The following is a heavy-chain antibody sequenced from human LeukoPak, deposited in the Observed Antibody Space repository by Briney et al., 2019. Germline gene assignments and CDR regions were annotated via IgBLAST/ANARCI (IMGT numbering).Heavy chain of an antibody. J-gene: IGHJ5*02. CDR1: GGSISSSSYY. CDR3: ARVRGGMSDIVVVPAHNWFDP. CDR2: IYTSGST. V-gene: IGHV4-61*02. Sequence: PSETLSLTCTVSGGSISSSSYYWGWIRQPPGKGLEWIGRIYTSGSTNYNPSLKSRVTISVDTSKNQFSLKLSSVTAADTAVYYCARVRGGMSDIVVVPAHNWFDPWGQGTLVTVSS. D-gene: IGHD2-2*01.